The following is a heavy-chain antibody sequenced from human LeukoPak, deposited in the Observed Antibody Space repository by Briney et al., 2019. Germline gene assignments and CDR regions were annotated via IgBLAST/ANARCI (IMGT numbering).Heavy chain of an antibody. CDR2: ISYDGSNK. J-gene: IGHJ4*02. CDR1: GFTFSSYA. CDR3: ARLLGATGGDY. D-gene: IGHD1-26*01. V-gene: IGHV3-30-3*01. Sequence: GRSLRLSCAASGFTFSSYAMRWVRQAPGKGLEWVAVISYDGSNKYYADSVKGRFTISRDNSKNTLYLQMNSLRAEDTAVYYCARLLGATGGDYWGQGTLVTVSS.